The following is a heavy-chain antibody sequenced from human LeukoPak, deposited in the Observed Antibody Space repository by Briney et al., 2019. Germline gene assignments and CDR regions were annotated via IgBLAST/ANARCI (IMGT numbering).Heavy chain of an antibody. V-gene: IGHV4-59*13. CDR1: GGSINNNH. D-gene: IGHD6-25*01. J-gene: IGHJ6*04. Sequence: PSETLSLTCTVSGGSINNNHWTWIRKPPGKGLEWIGFVCYSGYTEYNPSLNSRLTISTDTSNNRCSLRLRSVTAADTAVYYCAKLSHIAAAGAYSYHALAVWGKGTTVTVSS. CDR3: AKLSHIAAAGAYSYHALAV. CDR2: VCYSGYT.